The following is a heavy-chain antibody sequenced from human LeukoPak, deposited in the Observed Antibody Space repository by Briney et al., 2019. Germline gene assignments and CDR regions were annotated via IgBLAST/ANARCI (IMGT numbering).Heavy chain of an antibody. CDR2: INHSGTI. Sequence: SETLSLTCAVYGASFSYDYWSWIRQAPGKGLEWIGEINHSGTITYNPSLKSRVTISAEKSKSQFSLRLTSVTAADTAVYYCAKGVWSPRFDSWGQGTLVTVSS. CDR1: GASFSYDY. V-gene: IGHV4-34*01. J-gene: IGHJ5*01. CDR3: AKGVWSPRFDS. D-gene: IGHD2-8*02.